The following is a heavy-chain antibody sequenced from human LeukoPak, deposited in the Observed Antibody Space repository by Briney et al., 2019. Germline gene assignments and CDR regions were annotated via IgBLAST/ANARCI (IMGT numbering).Heavy chain of an antibody. J-gene: IGHJ6*02. V-gene: IGHV3-23*01. CDR3: ARLIGNYYYYGLDV. CDR2: ISGTGGNA. CDR1: KFTFTSCA. D-gene: IGHD3-16*01. Sequence: GRSLRLSCAASKFTFTSCAMGSVRQDPGEGLECVSSISGTGGNANYADSVKGRFTISRDNSKNTLFLQMNSLRADDTAVYYCARLIGNYYYYGLDVWGQGTTVTVSS.